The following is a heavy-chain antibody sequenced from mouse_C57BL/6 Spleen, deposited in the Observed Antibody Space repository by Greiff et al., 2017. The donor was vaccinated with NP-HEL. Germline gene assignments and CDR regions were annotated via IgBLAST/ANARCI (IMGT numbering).Heavy chain of an antibody. CDR3: ASPIYYGNYVDY. CDR1: GFTFSDYG. Sequence: EVKLMESGGGLVKPGGSLKLSCAASGFTFSDYGMHWVRQAPEKGLEWVAYISSGSSTIYYADTVKGRFTISRDNAKNTLFLQMTSLRSEDTAMYCCASPIYYGNYVDYWGQGTTLTVSS. J-gene: IGHJ2*01. D-gene: IGHD2-1*01. V-gene: IGHV5-17*01. CDR2: ISSGSSTI.